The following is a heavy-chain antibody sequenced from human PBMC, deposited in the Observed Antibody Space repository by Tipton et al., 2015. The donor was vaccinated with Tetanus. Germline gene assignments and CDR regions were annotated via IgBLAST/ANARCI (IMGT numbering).Heavy chain of an antibody. CDR3: ARAAGFLGLAHDF. V-gene: IGHV4-30-4*01. Sequence: LRLSCNVSGGSINTGDYYWSWIRKPPGKDLEWIGYIYQTGTTYYNPSLKGRVTISMDRSNTQFSLRLDSLTAADTAVYYCARAAGFLGLAHDFWGRGTLVSVSS. J-gene: IGHJ4*02. CDR1: GGSINTGDYY. CDR2: IYQTGTT. D-gene: IGHD2/OR15-2a*01.